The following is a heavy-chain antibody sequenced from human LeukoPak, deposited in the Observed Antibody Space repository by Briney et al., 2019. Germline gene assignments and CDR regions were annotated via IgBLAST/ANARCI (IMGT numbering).Heavy chain of an antibody. D-gene: IGHD4-17*01. CDR1: GFTFSSYA. CDR2: ISGSGGST. J-gene: IGHJ3*01. Sequence: GGSLRLSCAASGFTFSSYAMSWVRQAPGKGLEWVSAISGSGGSTYYADSVKGQFTISRDNSKNTLYLQMNSLRDEDTAVYYCAILWREGDYGSAFGVWGQGTKVTVSS. CDR3: AILWREGDYGSAFGV. V-gene: IGHV3-23*01.